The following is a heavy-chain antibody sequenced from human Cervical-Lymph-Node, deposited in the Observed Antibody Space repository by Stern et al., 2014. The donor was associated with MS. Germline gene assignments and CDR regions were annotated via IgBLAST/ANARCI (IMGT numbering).Heavy chain of an antibody. CDR1: GFTFSYHA. CDR2: ISYDGSAN. J-gene: IGHJ4*02. D-gene: IGHD4-17*01. Sequence: VQLEESGGGVVQPGRSLRLSCAASGFTFSYHAMHWVRQAPGKGLEWVAVISYDGSANYYAGSVKGRFTLSRDNSKNTLYLQMNSLRAEDTAVYYCARGGAVTSSEYYFDYWGQGTLVTVSS. CDR3: ARGGAVTSSEYYFDY. V-gene: IGHV3-30*01.